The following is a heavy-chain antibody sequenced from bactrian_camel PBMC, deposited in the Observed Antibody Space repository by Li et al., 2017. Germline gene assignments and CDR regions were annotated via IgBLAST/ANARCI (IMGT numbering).Heavy chain of an antibody. CDR2: VYTGEGGTGTT. CDR1: ALPSGDYC. CDR3: AAARVDCYSGSWANEWEYDY. V-gene: IGHV3S1*01. J-gene: IGHJ4*01. Sequence: HVQLVESGGGSAQSGGSLTLSCAASALPSGDYCLAWFRQAPGKEREGVATVYTGEGGTGTTYYADSVKGRFTVSQDKSKNTVYLQMDGLKPEDTAMYYCAAARVDCYSGSWANEWEYDYWGQGTQVTVS. D-gene: IGHD3*01.